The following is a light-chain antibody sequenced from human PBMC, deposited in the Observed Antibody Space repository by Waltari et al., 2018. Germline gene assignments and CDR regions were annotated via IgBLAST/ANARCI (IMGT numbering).Light chain of an antibody. V-gene: IGKV3-20*01. CDR1: QSVSSSY. J-gene: IGKJ5*01. CDR2: GAS. Sequence: EIVLTHSPGTLSLSPGERATLSCRASQSVSSSYLAWYQQKPGQAPKLLIYGASSRATGIPDRFSGSGSGTDFTLTISRLEPEDFAVYYCQQYVTSPLAFGQGTRLEIK. CDR3: QQYVTSPLA.